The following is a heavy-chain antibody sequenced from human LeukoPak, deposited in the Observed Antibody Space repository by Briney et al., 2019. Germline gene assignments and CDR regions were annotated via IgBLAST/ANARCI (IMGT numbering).Heavy chain of an antibody. J-gene: IGHJ6*02. D-gene: IGHD3-10*01. CDR3: AKERVWFGELFPLYGMDV. CDR2: ISWNSGRI. V-gene: IGHV3-9*01. CDR1: GFTFDDYA. Sequence: GGSVRVSCAASGFTFDDYARHWVRQARGKGLEGVSGISWNSGRIGYADSVRGRFTISRDNAKDSLYLQMHSLRAEDPALYYCAKERVWFGELFPLYGMDVWGQGTTVTVSS.